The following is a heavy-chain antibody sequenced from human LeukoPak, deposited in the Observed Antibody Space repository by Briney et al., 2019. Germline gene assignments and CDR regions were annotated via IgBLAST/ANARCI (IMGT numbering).Heavy chain of an antibody. D-gene: IGHD3-9*01. Sequence: GGSLRLSCAASGFTFSSYWMHWVRQAPGKGLVWVSRINSDGSSTSYADSVKGRFTISRDNAKNTLYLQMNSLRAEDTAVYYCARAPDILTEGEIDQYYYYYMDVWGKGTTVAVSS. CDR1: GFTFSSYW. J-gene: IGHJ6*03. CDR3: ARAPDILTEGEIDQYYYYYMDV. V-gene: IGHV3-74*01. CDR2: INSDGSST.